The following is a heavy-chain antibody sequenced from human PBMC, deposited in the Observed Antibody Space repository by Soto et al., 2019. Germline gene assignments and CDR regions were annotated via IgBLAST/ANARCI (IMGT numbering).Heavy chain of an antibody. Sequence: SETLSLTCTVSGGSISSYYWSWIRQPPGKGLEWIGYIYYSGSTNYNPSLKSRVTISVDTSKNQFSLKLSSVTAADTAVYYCARHEYSSSSGLFDYWGQGTLVTVSS. V-gene: IGHV4-59*08. D-gene: IGHD6-6*01. CDR1: GGSISSYY. J-gene: IGHJ4*02. CDR2: IYYSGST. CDR3: ARHEYSSSSGLFDY.